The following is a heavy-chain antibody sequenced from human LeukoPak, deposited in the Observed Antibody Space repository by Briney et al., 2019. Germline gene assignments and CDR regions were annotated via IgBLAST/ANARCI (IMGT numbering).Heavy chain of an antibody. V-gene: IGHV4-30-4*01. CDR2: IYYSGST. D-gene: IGHD3-3*01. CDR1: GGSISSGDYY. J-gene: IGHJ5*02. Sequence: PSETLSLTCTVSGGSISSGDYYWSWIRQPPGKGLEWIGYIYYSGSTYYNPSLKSRVTISVDTSKNQISLKLSSVTAADTAVYYCARVSPAGFFLEWLAGFGNWFDPWGQGTLVTVSS. CDR3: ARVSPAGFFLEWLAGFGNWFDP.